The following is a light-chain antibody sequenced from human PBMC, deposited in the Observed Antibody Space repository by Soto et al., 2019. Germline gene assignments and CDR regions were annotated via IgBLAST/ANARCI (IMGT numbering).Light chain of an antibody. CDR3: QQYSSFSLT. Sequence: DIQMTQFPSTLSASVGDRVTITCRASQSISNWLAWYQQKPGKAPKLLIYDASTLERGVPSRFTGGGSGTEFTLNISSLQPDDFATYYCQQYSSFSLTFGGGTKVEIK. V-gene: IGKV1-5*01. CDR2: DAS. CDR1: QSISNW. J-gene: IGKJ4*01.